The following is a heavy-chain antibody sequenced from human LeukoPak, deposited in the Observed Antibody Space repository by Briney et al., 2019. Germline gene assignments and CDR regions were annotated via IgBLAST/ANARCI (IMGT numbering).Heavy chain of an antibody. D-gene: IGHD3-22*01. J-gene: IGHJ5*01. CDR1: TSY. V-gene: IGHV1-18*01. CDR2: IGSYAGDT. Sequence: ASVKVSCKATSYISWARQAPGQGLEWMGWIGSYAGDTYYAQKFQGGVTVTTDTSSSTAYMELRSLRSDDTAVYYCARDFWNFDDSRGYYRDFDSWGQGTLVTVSS. CDR3: ARDFWNFDDSRGYYRDFDS.